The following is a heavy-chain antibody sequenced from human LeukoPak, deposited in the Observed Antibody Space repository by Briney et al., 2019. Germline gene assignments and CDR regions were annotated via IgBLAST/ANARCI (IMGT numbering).Heavy chain of an antibody. J-gene: IGHJ3*02. CDR1: GGSINISY. D-gene: IGHD6-13*01. Sequence: SETLSLTCTVSGGSINISYWSWIRQPPGKGLEWIGYIYYRGSTNYNPSLKSRVAISVDTSKNQYSLKLSSVTAADTAVYYCARSGVFTGYDAFDIWGQGTRVTVSS. V-gene: IGHV4-59*08. CDR2: IYYRGST. CDR3: ARSGVFTGYDAFDI.